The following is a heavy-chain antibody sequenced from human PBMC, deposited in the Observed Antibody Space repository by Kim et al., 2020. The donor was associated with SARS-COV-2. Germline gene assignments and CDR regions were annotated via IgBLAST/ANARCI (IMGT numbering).Heavy chain of an antibody. CDR3: SRGDGSCGSCPGMDV. J-gene: IGHJ6*02. CDR2: INHSGST. CDR1: GGSFSGYY. Sequence: SETLSLTCAVYGGSFSGYYWSWIRQPPGKGLEWIGEINHSGSTNYNPSFKSRVTISVDTSKNQFSLKLSSVTAADTAVYYCSRGDGSCGSCPGMDVWGQG. V-gene: IGHV4-34*01. D-gene: IGHD2-15*01.